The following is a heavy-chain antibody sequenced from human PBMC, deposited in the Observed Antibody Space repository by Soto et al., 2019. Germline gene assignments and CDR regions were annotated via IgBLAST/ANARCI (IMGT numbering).Heavy chain of an antibody. D-gene: IGHD3-16*02. J-gene: IGHJ4*02. Sequence: SSETLSLTCAVYGGSFSGYYWSWIRQPPGKGLEWIGEINHSGSTNYNPSLKSRVTISVDTSKNQFSLKLSSVTAADTAVYYCARAGADDYIWGSYRYRRYFEYWGQGTLVTVSS. V-gene: IGHV4-34*01. CDR1: GGSFSGYY. CDR2: INHSGST. CDR3: ARAGADDYIWGSYRYRRYFEY.